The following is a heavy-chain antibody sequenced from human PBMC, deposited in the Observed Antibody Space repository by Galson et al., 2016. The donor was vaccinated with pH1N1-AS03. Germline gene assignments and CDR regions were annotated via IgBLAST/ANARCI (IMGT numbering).Heavy chain of an antibody. D-gene: IGHD3-9*01. CDR2: ISGSGATI. V-gene: IGHV3-11*01. J-gene: IGHJ4*02. CDR1: GFTFSDYY. Sequence: SLRLSCAASGFTFSDYYMSWIRQTPGKGLEWVSYISGSGATIYYADSVKGRFSISRDSAKNSLFLQMNSLRVEDTAVYYCARSSCDILTNPLYWGQGVPVTVSS. CDR3: ARSSCDILTNPLY.